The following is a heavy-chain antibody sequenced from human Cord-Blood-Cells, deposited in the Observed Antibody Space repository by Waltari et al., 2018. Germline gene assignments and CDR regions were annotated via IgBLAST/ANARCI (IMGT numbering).Heavy chain of an antibody. CDR2: INPNSGGT. D-gene: IGHD3-9*01. J-gene: IGHJ4*02. CDR3: ARDHMGRYFDWLSYYFDY. Sequence: QVQLVQSGAEVKKPGASVKDSCKASGYTFTGYSMPWVRQAPGHGLEWMGWINPNSGGTNYAQKFQGRVTMTRDTSISTAYMELSRLRSDDTAVYYCARDHMGRYFDWLSYYFDYWGQGTLVTVSS. CDR1: GYTFTGYS. V-gene: IGHV1-2*02.